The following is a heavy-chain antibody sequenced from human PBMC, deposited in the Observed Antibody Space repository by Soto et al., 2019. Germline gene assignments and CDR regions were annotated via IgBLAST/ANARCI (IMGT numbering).Heavy chain of an antibody. CDR3: ARGIVLMGTLRTRVFDY. D-gene: IGHD2-8*01. J-gene: IGHJ4*02. V-gene: IGHV4-31*03. CDR1: GGSISSGGYY. Sequence: QVQLQESGPGLVKPSHTLSLTCTVSGGSISSGGYYWSWIRQHPGKGLEWIGYIYYSGSTYYNPSLESRVTISVDTSKNQFSLKLSSVTAADTAVYYCARGIVLMGTLRTRVFDYWGQGTLVTVSS. CDR2: IYYSGST.